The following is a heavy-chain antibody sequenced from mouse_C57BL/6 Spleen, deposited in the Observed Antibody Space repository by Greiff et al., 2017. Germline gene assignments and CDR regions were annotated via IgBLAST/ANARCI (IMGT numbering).Heavy chain of an antibody. D-gene: IGHD3-2*02. CDR3: AGEGYDGGCAY. V-gene: IGHV1-66*01. CDR1: GYSFTSYY. J-gene: IGHJ3*01. CDR2: IYPGSGNT. Sequence: QVQLQQSGPELVKPGASVKISCKASGYSFTSYYIHWVKQRPGQGLEWIGWIYPGSGNTKYNEKVKGKATLTADTSSSTAYMQLSSLTSEDSAVYYCAGEGYDGGCAYWGQGTLVTVSA.